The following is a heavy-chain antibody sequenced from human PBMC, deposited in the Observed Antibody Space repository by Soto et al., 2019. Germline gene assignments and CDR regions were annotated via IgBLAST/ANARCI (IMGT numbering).Heavy chain of an antibody. D-gene: IGHD3-3*01. V-gene: IGHV3-15*01. CDR3: TTDPYYDFWSGYYTLGYYYYGMDV. Sequence: GGSLRLSCAASGFTFSSAWMSWVRQAPGKGLEWVGRIKSKTDGGTTDYAAPVKGRFTISRDDSKNTLYLQMNSLKTEDTAVYYCTTDPYYDFWSGYYTLGYYYYGMDVWGQGTTVTVSS. J-gene: IGHJ6*02. CDR1: GFTFSSAW. CDR2: IKSKTDGGTT.